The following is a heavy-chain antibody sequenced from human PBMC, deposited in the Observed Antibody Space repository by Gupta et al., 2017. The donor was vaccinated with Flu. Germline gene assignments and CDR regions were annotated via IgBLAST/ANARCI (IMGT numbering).Heavy chain of an antibody. Sequence: QVQLEESGGGVVQPGRSLRLPCAASGFTFGTYGMHWVRQAPGKGLEWVAVIWFDGSDKYYAESVRGRFTVSRDNSKNIMYLQLDSLRPEDTAIYYCARGRGLVVRGDRYDYWGQGTLVTVSS. CDR3: ARGRGLVVRGDRYDY. J-gene: IGHJ4*02. D-gene: IGHD2-8*01. CDR2: IWFDGSDK. V-gene: IGHV3-33*03. CDR1: GFTFGTYG.